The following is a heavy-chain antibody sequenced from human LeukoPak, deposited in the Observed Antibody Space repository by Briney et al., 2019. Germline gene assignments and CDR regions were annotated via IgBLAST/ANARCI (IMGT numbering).Heavy chain of an antibody. V-gene: IGHV3-33*01. CDR2: IWYDGSNK. CDR1: GFTFSRYG. Sequence: GRSLRLSCAASGFTFSRYGMHWVRQAPGKGLEWVAVIWYDGSNKYYADSVKGRFTISRDNSKNTLYLQMNSLRPEDTAVYYCARKSSSWYPNYYFDYWGQGTLVTVSS. D-gene: IGHD6-13*01. CDR3: ARKSSSWYPNYYFDY. J-gene: IGHJ4*02.